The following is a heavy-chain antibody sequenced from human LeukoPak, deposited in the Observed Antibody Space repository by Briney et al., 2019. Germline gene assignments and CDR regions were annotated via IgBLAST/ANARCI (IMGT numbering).Heavy chain of an antibody. CDR3: ARGRKTLYGDYGEDY. J-gene: IGHJ4*02. Sequence: PGGSLRLSCAASGFTFSSYSMNWVRQAPGKGLEWVSYISSSSSTIYYADSVKGRFTISRDNAKNSLYLQMNSLRAEDTAVYYCARGRKTLYGDYGEDYWGQGTLVTVSS. V-gene: IGHV3-48*01. CDR2: ISSSSSTI. D-gene: IGHD4-17*01. CDR1: GFTFSSYS.